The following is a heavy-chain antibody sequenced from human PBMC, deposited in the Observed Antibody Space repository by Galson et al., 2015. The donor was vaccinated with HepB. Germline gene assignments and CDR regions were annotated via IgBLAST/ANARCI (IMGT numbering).Heavy chain of an antibody. Sequence: SLRLSCAASGFTFRRYAMHWVRQAPGKGLEWVALISYDGSNKYYADSVKGRFTISRDNSNNTLYLQMNSLRAEDSAVYYCVRGGDYGDPNHYYYGMDIWGQGTTVTVSS. CDR3: VRGGDYGDPNHYYYGMDI. CDR1: GFTFRRYA. J-gene: IGHJ6*02. CDR2: ISYDGSNK. D-gene: IGHD4-17*01. V-gene: IGHV3-30-3*01.